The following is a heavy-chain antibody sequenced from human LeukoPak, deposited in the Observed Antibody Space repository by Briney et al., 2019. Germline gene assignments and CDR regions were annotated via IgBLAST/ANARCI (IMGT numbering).Heavy chain of an antibody. V-gene: IGHV3-30-3*01. CDR2: ISYDGSNK. D-gene: IGHD3-10*01. CDR1: GLTFSSYA. Sequence: GGSLRLSCAASGLTFSSYAMHWVRQAPGKGLEWVAVISYDGSNKYYADSVKGRFTISRDNSKNTLYLQMNSLRAEDTAVYYCARDTYYYGSGSYTFDYWGQGTLVTVSS. J-gene: IGHJ4*02. CDR3: ARDTYYYGSGSYTFDY.